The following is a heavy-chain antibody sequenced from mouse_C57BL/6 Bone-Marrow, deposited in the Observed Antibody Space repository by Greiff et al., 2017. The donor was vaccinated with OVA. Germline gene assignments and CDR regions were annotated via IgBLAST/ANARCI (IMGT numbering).Heavy chain of an antibody. J-gene: IGHJ4*01. CDR1: GYTFTDYY. CDR2: IYPGSGNT. Sequence: QVQLQQSGPELVKPGASVKISCKASGYTFTDYYINWVKQRPGQGLEWIGWIYPGSGNTKYNAKFKGKATLTVDTSSSTAYMQLSSLTSDDSAVYFCARSPYYYGSSRYAMDYWGQGTSVTVSS. D-gene: IGHD1-1*01. CDR3: ARSPYYYGSSRYAMDY. V-gene: IGHV1-84*01.